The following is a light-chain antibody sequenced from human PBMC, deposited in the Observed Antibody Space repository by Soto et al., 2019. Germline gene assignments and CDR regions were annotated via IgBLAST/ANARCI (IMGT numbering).Light chain of an antibody. Sequence: QSALTQPASVSGSPGQSITISCTGTSSDFGSYNLVSWYQQHPGKAPKLMIYEDSKRPSGVSNRFSGSKSCNTASLTISGLQAEDDADYYCCSYAGSSTDVFGTGTKLTVL. J-gene: IGLJ1*01. CDR3: CSYAGSSTDV. V-gene: IGLV2-23*01. CDR2: EDS. CDR1: SSDFGSYNL.